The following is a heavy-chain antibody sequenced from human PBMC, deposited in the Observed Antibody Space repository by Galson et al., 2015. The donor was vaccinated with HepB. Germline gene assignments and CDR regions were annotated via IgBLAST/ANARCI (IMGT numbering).Heavy chain of an antibody. J-gene: IGHJ4*02. CDR1: GDPITSNY. CDR2: LLISGST. CDR3: ARERMGFDY. Sequence: SATLSLTCTVSGDPITSNYYSWIRQPAGKGLGWIGRLLISGSTNYNPSPKNRVTMSRDTSKNQFSLRITSWTAADTAVYYCARERMGFDYWGLGTLVTVSS. V-gene: IGHV4-4*07. D-gene: IGHD1-26*01.